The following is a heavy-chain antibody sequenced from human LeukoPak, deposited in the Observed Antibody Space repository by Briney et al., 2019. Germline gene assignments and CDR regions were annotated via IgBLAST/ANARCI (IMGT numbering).Heavy chain of an antibody. J-gene: IGHJ4*02. V-gene: IGHV1-69*06. Sequence: SVKVSCKASGGTFTSYAISWVRQAPGQGLEWMGGIIPIFGAANYAQKFQGRVTITADKSTSTSYMELSSLRSEDTAVYYCARSSVVTAMVHLEYWGQGTLVTVSP. CDR2: IIPIFGAA. CDR3: ARSSVVTAMVHLEY. D-gene: IGHD2-21*02. CDR1: GGTFTSYA.